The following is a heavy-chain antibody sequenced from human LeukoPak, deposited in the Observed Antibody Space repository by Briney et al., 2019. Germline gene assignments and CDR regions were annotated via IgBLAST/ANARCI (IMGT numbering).Heavy chain of an antibody. CDR1: GYTFTSYG. CDR2: MNPNSGNT. J-gene: IGHJ4*02. Sequence: AASVKVSCKASGYTFTSYGISWVRQATGQGLEWMGWMNPNSGNTGYAQKFQGRVTMARNTSISTAYMELSSLRSEDTAVYYCARAVVDTAMVIDYWGQGTLVTVSS. CDR3: ARAVVDTAMVIDY. V-gene: IGHV1-8*02. D-gene: IGHD5-18*01.